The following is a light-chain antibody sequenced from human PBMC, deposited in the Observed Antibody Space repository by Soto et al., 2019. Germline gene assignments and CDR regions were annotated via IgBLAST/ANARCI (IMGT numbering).Light chain of an antibody. J-gene: IGKJ5*01. V-gene: IGKV1-9*01. CDR2: AAS. CDR3: QQLNSYPIT. CDR1: QGISSY. Sequence: DIHMTQSPSTLSVSVIDIVTITFLASQGISSYLAWYQQKPGKAPKLLIYAASTLQSGVPSRFSGSGSGTDFTLTISSLQPEDFATYYCQQLNSYPITFGQGTRLEIK.